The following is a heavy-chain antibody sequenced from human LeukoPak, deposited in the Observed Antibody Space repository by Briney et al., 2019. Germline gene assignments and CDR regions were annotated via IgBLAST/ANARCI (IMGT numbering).Heavy chain of an antibody. CDR2: IHNSGTT. CDR1: GGPFSGYF. D-gene: IGHD3-10*01. J-gene: IGHJ4*02. V-gene: IGHV4-34*01. Sequence: ASETLSLTCAVSGGPFSGYFWSWIRQSSGKGLEWIGEIHNSGTTNYNPSLNSRVTISEDTSKNQFYLNPSSVTAADTAVYYCARRYYYNLGSFPFDFWGQGTLVTVSS. CDR3: ARRYYYNLGSFPFDF.